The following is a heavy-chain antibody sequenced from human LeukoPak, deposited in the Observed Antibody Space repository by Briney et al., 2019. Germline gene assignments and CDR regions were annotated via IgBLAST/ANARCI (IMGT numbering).Heavy chain of an antibody. CDR3: ARDYYDSSGYYHLSD. CDR1: GFTFSDYY. V-gene: IGHV3-11*06. CDR2: ISSSSSYT. J-gene: IGHJ4*02. D-gene: IGHD3-22*01. Sequence: PGGSLRLSCAASGFTFSDYYMSWIRQAPGKGLEWVSYISSSSSYTNYADSVKGRFTISRDNAKNSLYLQMNSLRAEDTAVYYCARDYYDSSGYYHLSDWGQGTLVTVSS.